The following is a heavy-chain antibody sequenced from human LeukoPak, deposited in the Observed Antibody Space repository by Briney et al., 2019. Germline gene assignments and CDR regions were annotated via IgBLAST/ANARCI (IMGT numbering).Heavy chain of an antibody. CDR1: GFTVSSNY. D-gene: IGHD3-10*01. V-gene: IGHV3-66*01. J-gene: IGHJ6*02. CDR3: VRGRITMVRGVINGYGMDV. CDR2: IYSGGST. Sequence: GGSLRLSCAASGFTVSSNYMSWVRQAPGKGLEWVSVIYSGGSTYYADSVKGRFTISRDNSKNTLYLQMNSLRAEDTAVYYCVRGRITMVRGVINGYGMDVWGQGTTVTVSS.